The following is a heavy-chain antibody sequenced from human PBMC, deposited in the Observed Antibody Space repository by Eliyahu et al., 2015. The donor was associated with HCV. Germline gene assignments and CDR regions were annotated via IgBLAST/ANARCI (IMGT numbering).Heavy chain of an antibody. CDR1: GFXXSRWS. CDR2: ISIRGNT. V-gene: IGHV3-21*01. D-gene: IGHD2-21*01. CDR3: VRDYDCSNGYCYDY. J-gene: IGHJ4*02. Sequence: EVQLVDSGGGLVKPGGSLRLSCXASGFXXSRWSMTWVRQAPGKGLEWVSGISIRGNTLYSDLVKGRFTISRDNAKDSLFLQMNSLRAEDTAVYYCVRDYDCSNGYCYDYWGQGTLVTVSS.